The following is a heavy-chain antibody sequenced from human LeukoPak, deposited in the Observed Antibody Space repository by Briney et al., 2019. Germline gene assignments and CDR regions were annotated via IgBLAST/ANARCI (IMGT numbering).Heavy chain of an antibody. V-gene: IGHV4-39*01. CDR3: ANYVSGTMRDY. CDR1: GGSITTSGHY. D-gene: IGHD3-16*01. J-gene: IGHJ4*02. Sequence: KPSETLSLTCTVSGGSITTSGHYWGRIRQPPGKGLECIGSIDYRERTTYNPSLKSRVTISADTSRNQFSLKLSSVTATDTAVYYCANYVSGTMRDYWGQGTLVTVSS. CDR2: IDYRERT.